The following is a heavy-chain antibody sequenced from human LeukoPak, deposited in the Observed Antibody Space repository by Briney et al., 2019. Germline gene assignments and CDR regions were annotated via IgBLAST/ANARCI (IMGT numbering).Heavy chain of an antibody. CDR3: ASNPNYDILTGWVY. V-gene: IGHV1-2*02. CDR2: INPNSGGT. J-gene: IGHJ4*02. Sequence: ASVKVSCKASGYTFTGYYTHWVRQAPGQGLEWMGWINPNSGGTNYAQKFQGRVTMTRDTSISTAYMELSRLRSDNTAVYYCASNPNYDILTGWVYWGQGTLVTVSS. CDR1: GYTFTGYY. D-gene: IGHD3-9*01.